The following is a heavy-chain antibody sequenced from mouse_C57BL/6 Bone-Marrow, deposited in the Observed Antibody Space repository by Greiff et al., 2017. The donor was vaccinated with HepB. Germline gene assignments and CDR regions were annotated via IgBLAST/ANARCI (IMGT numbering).Heavy chain of an antibody. D-gene: IGHD2-4*01. CDR3: ARRSTMRYFDV. J-gene: IGHJ1*03. Sequence: EVQVVESGGGLVKPGGSLKLSCAASGFTFSDYGMHWVRQAPEKGLEWVAYISSGSSTIYYADTVKGRFTISRDNAKNTLFLQMTILRSEDTAMYYCARRSTMRYFDVWGTGTTVTVSS. CDR1: GFTFSDYG. V-gene: IGHV5-17*01. CDR2: ISSGSSTI.